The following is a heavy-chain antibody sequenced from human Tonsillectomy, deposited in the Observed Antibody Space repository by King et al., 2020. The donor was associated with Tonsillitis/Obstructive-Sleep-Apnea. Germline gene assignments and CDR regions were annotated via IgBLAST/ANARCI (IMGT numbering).Heavy chain of an antibody. J-gene: IGHJ4*02. CDR3: AGEAVVTAILPHFDY. Sequence: VQLVESGGGLVQPGGSLRLSCAASGFTFSSYEMNWVRQAPGKGLEWVSYISSSGSTIYYADSVKGRFTISRDNAKNSLYLQMNSLRAEDTAVYYCAGEAVVTAILPHFDYWGQGTLVTVSS. D-gene: IGHD2-21*02. V-gene: IGHV3-48*03. CDR1: GFTFSSYE. CDR2: ISSSGSTI.